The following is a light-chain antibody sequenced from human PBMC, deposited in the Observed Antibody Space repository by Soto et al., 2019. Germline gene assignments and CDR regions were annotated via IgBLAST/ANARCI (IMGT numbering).Light chain of an antibody. J-gene: IGKJ1*01. Sequence: EIVVTQSPATLSVSPGESATLSCRASLSVRSNLAWYQHKPGQAPRLLIYVASTRATGIPARFSGSGSGTEFTLTISSLHSEDFAVYYCQQHNNWPPWTFGQGTKVEIK. V-gene: IGKV3-15*01. CDR1: LSVRSN. CDR3: QQHNNWPPWT. CDR2: VAS.